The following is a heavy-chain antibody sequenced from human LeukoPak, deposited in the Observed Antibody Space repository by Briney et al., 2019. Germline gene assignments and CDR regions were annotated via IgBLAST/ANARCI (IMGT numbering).Heavy chain of an antibody. J-gene: IGHJ4*02. CDR3: ARDQYQLTMGSLDY. D-gene: IGHD2-2*01. CDR1: GFTFSSYA. CDR2: ISGSGGST. Sequence: GGSLRLSCAASGFTFSSYAMSWVRQAPGKGLEWVSAISGSGGSTYYADSVKGRFTISRDNSKNTLYLQMNSLRAEDTAVYYCARDQYQLTMGSLDYWGQGTLVTVSS. V-gene: IGHV3-23*01.